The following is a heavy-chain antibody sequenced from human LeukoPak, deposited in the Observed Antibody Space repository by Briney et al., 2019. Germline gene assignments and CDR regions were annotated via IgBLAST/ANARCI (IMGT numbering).Heavy chain of an antibody. J-gene: IGHJ4*02. V-gene: IGHV3-23*01. CDR2: IRGNGET. CDR1: GLRFSSFA. CDR3: AKASWVSSTDAVR. Sequence: GWSLRLSCAPSGLRFSSFAMRWVRPGAARGLEWVSSIRGNGETFYAGSVKGRFTLSSDSSRNTVYFQLNNLTVEDTAIYYCAKASWVSSTDAVRWGQGTLVTVSS. D-gene: IGHD3-16*01.